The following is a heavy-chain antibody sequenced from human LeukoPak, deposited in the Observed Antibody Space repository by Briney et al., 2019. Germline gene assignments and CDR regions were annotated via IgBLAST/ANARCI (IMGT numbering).Heavy chain of an antibody. CDR2: IVVGSGNT. J-gene: IGHJ3*02. V-gene: IGHV1-58*02. Sequence: SVKVSCKASVFTFTNSAMQGVRQPRGQRLAWIGWIVVGSGNTNYAQKFQERVTITRDMSTSTAYMELSSLRSEDTAVYYCAAVGGYNDAFDIWGQGTMVTVSS. CDR1: VFTFTNSA. D-gene: IGHD3-10*01. CDR3: AAVGGYNDAFDI.